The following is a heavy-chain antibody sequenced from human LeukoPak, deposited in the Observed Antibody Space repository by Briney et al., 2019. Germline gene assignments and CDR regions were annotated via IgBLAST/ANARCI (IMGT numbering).Heavy chain of an antibody. Sequence: GGSLRLSCAASGFTFSSYEMNWVRQAPGKGLEWVSYISSSGSTIYYADSVKGRFTISRDNAKNSLYLQMNSLRAEDTAVYYCAKTLRDIVVVPDAPPDYWGQGTLVTVSS. V-gene: IGHV3-48*03. CDR3: AKTLRDIVVVPDAPPDY. J-gene: IGHJ4*02. D-gene: IGHD2-2*01. CDR2: ISSSGSTI. CDR1: GFTFSSYE.